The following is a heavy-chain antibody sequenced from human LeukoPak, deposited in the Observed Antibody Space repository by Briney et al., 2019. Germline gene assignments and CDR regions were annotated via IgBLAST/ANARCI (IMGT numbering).Heavy chain of an antibody. CDR2: ISYTGGNE. CDR1: GWYFDSHA. V-gene: IGHV3-30*04. CDR3: AREGGDFGAFDV. D-gene: IGHD3-10*01. J-gene: IGHJ3*01. Sequence: PGGSLRLSCAASGWYFDSHAMHWVRQAPGKGLEWVAYISYTGGNEYHADPVKGRFTISRDNSKNTLYLQMNSLRTEDTAVYFCAREGGDFGAFDVWGQGTMVTVSS.